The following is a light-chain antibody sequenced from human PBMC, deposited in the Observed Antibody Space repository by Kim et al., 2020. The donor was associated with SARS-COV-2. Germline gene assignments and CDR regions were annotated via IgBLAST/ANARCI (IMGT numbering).Light chain of an antibody. Sequence: QSALTQPASVSGSPGQSITFSCTGTSSDVGGYNYVSWYQQHPGKATKLMIYDVSRRPSGVSNRFSGSKSGNTASLTISGLQAEDEADYYCSSYTGTRTLVFGGGTQLTVL. CDR2: DVS. CDR1: SSDVGGYNY. CDR3: SSYTGTRTLV. V-gene: IGLV2-14*03. J-gene: IGLJ2*01.